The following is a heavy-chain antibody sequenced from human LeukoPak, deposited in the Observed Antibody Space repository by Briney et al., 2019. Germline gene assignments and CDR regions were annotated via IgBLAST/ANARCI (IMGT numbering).Heavy chain of an antibody. CDR3: ASRYYDFWSGYPLYYYYGMDV. D-gene: IGHD3-3*01. J-gene: IGHJ6*02. CDR2: INHSGST. V-gene: IGHV4-34*01. CDR1: GGSFSGYY. Sequence: SETLSLTCAVYGGSFSGYYWSWIRQPPGKGLEWIGEINHSGSTNYNPSLKSRVTISVDTSKNHFSLKLSSVTAADTAVYYCASRYYDFWSGYPLYYYYGMDVWGQGTTVTVSS.